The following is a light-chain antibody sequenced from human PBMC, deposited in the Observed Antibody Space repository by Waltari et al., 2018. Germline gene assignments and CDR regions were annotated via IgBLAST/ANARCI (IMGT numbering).Light chain of an antibody. V-gene: IGLV2-14*01. CDR3: CSYTSNSFSYV. CDR1: SSDVGAHNS. Sequence: QSALTQPASVSGSPGQSIAISCTGTSSDVGAHNSVSWYQQHPGKAPNPMFYEVSNRPSGGSNRFSGSKSGNTASLTISGLQAEDEADYYCCSYTSNSFSYVFGTGTKVTVL. J-gene: IGLJ1*01. CDR2: EVS.